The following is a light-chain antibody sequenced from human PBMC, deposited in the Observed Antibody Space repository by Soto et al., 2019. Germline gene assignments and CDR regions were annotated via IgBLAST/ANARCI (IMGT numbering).Light chain of an antibody. CDR2: DAS. V-gene: IGKV3-11*01. CDR1: QSVSRY. Sequence: EIGLTQSPATLSLSPGERATISCRASQSVSRYLAWYQQKPGQAPRLLIYDASSRATVIPARFIGSGSWTDFPLTIISIEPEDFAVYYCQQRSNWPPTFVQGTKVEIK. J-gene: IGKJ1*01. CDR3: QQRSNWPPT.